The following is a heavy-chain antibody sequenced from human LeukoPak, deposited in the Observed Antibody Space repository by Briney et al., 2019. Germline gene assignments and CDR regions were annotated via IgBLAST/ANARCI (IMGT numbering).Heavy chain of an antibody. J-gene: IGHJ4*02. CDR3: ARAGPYYDFWSGYSVAFDY. CDR1: GGSISSYY. CDR2: IYYSGST. D-gene: IGHD3-3*01. V-gene: IGHV4-59*01. Sequence: SETLSFTCTVSGGSISSYYWGWIRQPPGKGLEWIGYIYYSGSTNYNPSLKRRVTISVDTSKNQFSLKLSSVTAADTAVYYCARAGPYYDFWSGYSVAFDYWGQGTLVTVSS.